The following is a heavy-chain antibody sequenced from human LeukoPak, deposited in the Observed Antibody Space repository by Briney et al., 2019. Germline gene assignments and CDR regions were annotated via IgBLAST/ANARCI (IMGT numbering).Heavy chain of an antibody. CDR3: ARVGDRDDY. CDR2: ISGSGGST. CDR1: GFTFSSYA. Sequence: GGSLRLSCAASGFTFSSYAMSWVRQAPGKGLEWVSAISGSGGSTYYADSVKGRFTISRDNSKNTLYLQMNSLRSEGTAVYYCARVGDRDDYWGQGTLVTVSS. V-gene: IGHV3-23*01. J-gene: IGHJ4*02. D-gene: IGHD5-24*01.